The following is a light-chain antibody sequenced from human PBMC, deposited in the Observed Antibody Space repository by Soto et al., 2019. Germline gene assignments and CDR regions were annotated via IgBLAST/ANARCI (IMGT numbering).Light chain of an antibody. CDR2: AAS. J-gene: IGKJ4*01. Sequence: DVHMTQSPSSVSASVGDRVTITCRASQDISTWLAWYQQKPGKAPKVLIFAASNLHGGVPSRFSGSGSGTDFTLTISSLQLEDFATYYCQQATDFPLTFGGGTKVEIK. V-gene: IGKV1-12*01. CDR3: QQATDFPLT. CDR1: QDISTW.